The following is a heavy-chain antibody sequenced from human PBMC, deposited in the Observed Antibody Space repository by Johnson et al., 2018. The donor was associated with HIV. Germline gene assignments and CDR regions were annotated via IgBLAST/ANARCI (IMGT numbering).Heavy chain of an antibody. Sequence: VQLVESGGGLVQPGGSLRLSCAASGFTFSSYAMSWVRQAPGKGLEWVANIKQDGSEKYYVDSVKGRFTISRDNAKNSLYLQMSNLRFEDTAVYYCARDGVYSSPHDAFDIWGEGTMVIVSS. V-gene: IGHV3-7*05. J-gene: IGHJ3*02. CDR1: GFTFSSYA. D-gene: IGHD3-22*01. CDR3: ARDGVYSSPHDAFDI. CDR2: IKQDGSEK.